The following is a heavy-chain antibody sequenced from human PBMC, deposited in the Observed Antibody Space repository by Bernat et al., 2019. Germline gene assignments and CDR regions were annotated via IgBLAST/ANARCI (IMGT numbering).Heavy chain of an antibody. CDR2: IYYSGGT. J-gene: IGHJ6*02. Sequence: QVQLQESGPGLVKPSETLSLTCTVSGGSINNYYWSWIRQPPGKGLEWIGYIYYSGGTNYNPSLKSRVTISVDTSKNQISLRLTSVTAADTAVYYCARRRYCTGGSCSTSANYYYGMDVWGQGTTVTVSS. D-gene: IGHD2-15*01. CDR3: ARRRYCTGGSCSTSANYYYGMDV. CDR1: GGSINNYY. V-gene: IGHV4-59*08.